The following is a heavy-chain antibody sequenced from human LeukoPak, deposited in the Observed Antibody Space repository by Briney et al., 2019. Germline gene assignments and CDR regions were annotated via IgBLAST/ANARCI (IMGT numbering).Heavy chain of an antibody. V-gene: IGHV4-59*01. CDR2: IHYSGST. CDR3: ARGRDGYNLVDAFDI. CDR1: GGSINNCY. Sequence: SETLSLTCTVSGGSINNCYWSWIRQPPGKGLEWIGYIHYSGSTHYNPSLKSRVTISVDTSKNEFSLKLSSVTAADTAVYYCARGRDGYNLVDAFDIWGQGIMVTVSS. J-gene: IGHJ3*02. D-gene: IGHD5-24*01.